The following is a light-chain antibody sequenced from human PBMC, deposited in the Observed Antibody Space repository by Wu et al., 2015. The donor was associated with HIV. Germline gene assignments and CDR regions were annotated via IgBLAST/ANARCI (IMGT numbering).Light chain of an antibody. CDR1: ESISTS. CDR3: QQYASYSAWT. Sequence: IQMTQSPSTLSASVGDRVTITCRASESISTSLAWYQQKPGKAPQLLIYWASTLESKVSSRFSGSGSETEFTLTISSLQPDDFATYYCQQYASYSAWTFGQGTKVEIK. CDR2: WAS. V-gene: IGKV1-5*03. J-gene: IGKJ1*01.